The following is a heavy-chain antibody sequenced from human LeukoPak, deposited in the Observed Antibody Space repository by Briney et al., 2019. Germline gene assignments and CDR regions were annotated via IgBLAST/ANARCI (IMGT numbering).Heavy chain of an antibody. Sequence: GGSLRLSCAASGFTFSDYYMSWIRQAPGKGLEWVSYISSSGSTIYYADSVKGRFSISRDNAKNSLYLQMNSLRAEDTAVYYCARAYDFWSGPVNVIDAFDIWGQGTMVTVSS. D-gene: IGHD3-3*01. CDR3: ARAYDFWSGPVNVIDAFDI. V-gene: IGHV3-11*01. J-gene: IGHJ3*02. CDR1: GFTFSDYY. CDR2: ISSSGSTI.